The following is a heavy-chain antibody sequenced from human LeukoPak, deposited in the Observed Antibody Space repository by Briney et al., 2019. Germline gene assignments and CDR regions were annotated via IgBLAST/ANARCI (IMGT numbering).Heavy chain of an antibody. J-gene: IGHJ4*02. CDR2: IYYSGST. Sequence: SETLSLTCTVSGGFISSYYWSWIRQPPGKGLEWIGYIYYSGSTNYNPSLKSRVTISVDTSKNQFSLRLSSVTAADTALYYCATLTTVLTPSYFDYWGQGTLVTVSS. D-gene: IGHD4-23*01. V-gene: IGHV4-59*08. CDR1: GGFISSYY. CDR3: ATLTTVLTPSYFDY.